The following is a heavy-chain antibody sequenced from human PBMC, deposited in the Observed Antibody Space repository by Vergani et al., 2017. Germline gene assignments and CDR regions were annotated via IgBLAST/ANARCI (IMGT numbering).Heavy chain of an antibody. D-gene: IGHD2-21*01. CDR3: ARDFPPYCGGDCYSGNAFDI. V-gene: IGHV3-33*01. CDR2: IWYDGSNK. CDR1: GFTFSSYG. Sequence: QVQLVESGGGVVQPGRSLRLSCAASGFTFSSYGMHWVRQAPGNGLEWVAVIWYDGSNKYYADSVKGRFSISRDNSKNTLYLQMNSLRAEDTAVYYCARDFPPYCGGDCYSGNAFDIWGQGTMVTVSS. J-gene: IGHJ3*02.